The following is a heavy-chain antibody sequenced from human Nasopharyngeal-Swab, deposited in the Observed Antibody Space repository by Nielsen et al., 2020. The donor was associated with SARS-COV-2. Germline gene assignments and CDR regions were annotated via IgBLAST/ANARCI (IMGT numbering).Heavy chain of an antibody. V-gene: IGHV1-2*06. J-gene: IGHJ4*02. CDR3: ARDVIPAYGSGTYHDY. Sequence: ASVKVSCKASGYSFAGYYMHWVRQAPGQGLEWMGRINTKSGGTDCAQKLQGRVTMTRDTSISTAYMELSSLISDDTAVYYCARDVIPAYGSGTYHDYWGQGTLVTVSS. CDR2: INTKSGGT. CDR1: GYSFAGYY. D-gene: IGHD3-10*01.